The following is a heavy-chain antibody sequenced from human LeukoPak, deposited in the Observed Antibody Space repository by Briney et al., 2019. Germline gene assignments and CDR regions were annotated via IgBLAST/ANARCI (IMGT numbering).Heavy chain of an antibody. D-gene: IGHD4-17*01. CDR3: ARDPTTVTKGFDI. CDR1: DASFSSHY. CDR2: ISYTGST. V-gene: IGHV4-59*11. Sequence: SSETLSLTCIASDASFSSHYWTWIRQPPGKGLEWIGYISYTGSTNYNPSLKSRVTISVDTSKNQFSLKLSSVTAADTAVYYCARDPTTVTKGFDIWGQGTMVTVSS. J-gene: IGHJ3*02.